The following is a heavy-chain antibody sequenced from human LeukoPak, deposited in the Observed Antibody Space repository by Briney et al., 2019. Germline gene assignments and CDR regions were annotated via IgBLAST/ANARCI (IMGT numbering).Heavy chain of an antibody. CDR1: GGPISSGGYS. V-gene: IGHV4-30-2*02. CDR2: IYHSGST. Sequence: SETLSLTCAVSGGPISSGGYSWSWIRQPPGKGLEWIGYIYHSGSTYYNPSLKSRVTISVDTSKNQFSLKLSSVTAADTAVYYCARFYDSSGYFDYWGQGTLVTVSS. J-gene: IGHJ4*02. D-gene: IGHD3-22*01. CDR3: ARFYDSSGYFDY.